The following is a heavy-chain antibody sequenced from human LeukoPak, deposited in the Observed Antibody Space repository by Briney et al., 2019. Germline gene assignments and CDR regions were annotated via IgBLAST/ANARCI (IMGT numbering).Heavy chain of an antibody. J-gene: IGHJ4*02. V-gene: IGHV3-73*01. Sequence: GGSLRLSCAASGFSFTGSAMHWVRQAPGKGLEWVGRMRSKGNSYATDYAASVKGRFTISRDDSKNTAYLQMNSLRAGDTAVYYCARVLHKRNYDSSDYYAYWGQGTLVTVSS. CDR1: GFSFTGSA. D-gene: IGHD3-22*01. CDR2: MRSKGNSYAT. CDR3: ARVLHKRNYDSSDYYAY.